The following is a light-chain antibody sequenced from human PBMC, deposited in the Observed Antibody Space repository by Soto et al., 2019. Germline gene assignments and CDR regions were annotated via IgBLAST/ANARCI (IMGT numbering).Light chain of an antibody. CDR1: RNVSIY. J-gene: IGKJ5*01. CDR2: ATS. Sequence: EIPLTQSPSSLAASVGDGLTLTCRASRNVSIYLNWYRHKPGKGPTLLIHATSNLQIGVPSRFSGSGSGTEFTLTISSLEPEDFGTYYCQQSYKMPSFGQGTRLEIK. V-gene: IGKV1-39*01. CDR3: QQSYKMPS.